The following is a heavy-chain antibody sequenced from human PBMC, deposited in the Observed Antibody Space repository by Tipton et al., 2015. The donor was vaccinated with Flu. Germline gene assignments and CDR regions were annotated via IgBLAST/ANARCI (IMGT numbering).Heavy chain of an antibody. J-gene: IGHJ6*02. CDR1: GFTVSTSF. CDR2: IYGGGST. Sequence: SLRLSCAASGFTVSTSFMSWVRQAPGKGLEWVSSIYGGGSTYYADSVKGRFSISRDISNNMVYLQMNSLRAEDTAVYYCAREIRRSTWTLDYYGMDVWGQGTTVTVSS. D-gene: IGHD1-1*01. CDR3: AREIRRSTWTLDYYGMDV. V-gene: IGHV3-53*01.